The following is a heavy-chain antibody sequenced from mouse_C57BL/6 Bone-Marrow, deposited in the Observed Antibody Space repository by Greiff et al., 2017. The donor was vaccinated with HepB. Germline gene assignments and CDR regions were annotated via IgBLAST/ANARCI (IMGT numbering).Heavy chain of an antibody. J-gene: IGHJ3*01. V-gene: IGHV14-4*01. CDR3: TPITTVVATPFAY. CDR1: GFNIKDDY. Sequence: VQLQQSGAELVRPGASVKLFCTASGFNIKDDYMHWVKQRPEQGLEWIGWIDPENGDTEYASKFQGKATITADTSSNTAYLQLSSLTSEDTAVYYCTPITTVVATPFAYWGQGTLVTVSA. D-gene: IGHD1-1*01. CDR2: IDPENGDT.